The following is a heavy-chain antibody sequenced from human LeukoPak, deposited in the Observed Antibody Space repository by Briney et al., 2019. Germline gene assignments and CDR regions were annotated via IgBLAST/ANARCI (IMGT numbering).Heavy chain of an antibody. D-gene: IGHD2-8*01. J-gene: IGHJ6*03. CDR2: IRSDGSNK. V-gene: IGHV3-30*02. CDR1: GFTFSSYG. Sequence: GGSLRLTCAASGFTFSSYGMHWVRQAPGKGLEWLTFIRSDGSNKYYADSVKGRFTVSRDNSKNTLYVQMNSLRGEDTAVYYCAKNGAGYYMDVWGKGTTVTVSS. CDR3: AKNGAGYYMDV.